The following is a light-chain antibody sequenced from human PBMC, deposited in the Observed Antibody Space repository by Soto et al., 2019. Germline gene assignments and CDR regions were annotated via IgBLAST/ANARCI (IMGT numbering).Light chain of an antibody. V-gene: IGKV3-15*01. Sequence: EIVMTQSPATLSVSPGERATLSCRASQSVTSNLAWYQQKPGQAPRLLIYGASPRATGIPARFSGSGSGTEDTLLISSLQYEDFAVDYYQQYNNRPPRTFGQGTKLEIK. CDR3: QQYNNRPPRT. CDR2: GAS. J-gene: IGKJ2*01. CDR1: QSVTSN.